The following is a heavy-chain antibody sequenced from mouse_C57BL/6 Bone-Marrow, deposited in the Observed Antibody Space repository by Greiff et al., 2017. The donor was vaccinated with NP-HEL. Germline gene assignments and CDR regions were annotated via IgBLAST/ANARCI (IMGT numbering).Heavy chain of an antibody. CDR2: IDPNSGGT. CDR3: ARYYDGSGSFDY. CDR1: GYTFTSYL. D-gene: IGHD1-1*01. Sequence: QVQLQQPGAELVKPGASVKLSCKASGYTFTSYLMQWVKQRPGRGLEWIGRIDPNSGGTKYNEKFKSKATLTVDKPSSTAYMQLNSLTSEDAAVYYGARYYDGSGSFDYWGQGTTITVSS. J-gene: IGHJ2*01. V-gene: IGHV1-72*01.